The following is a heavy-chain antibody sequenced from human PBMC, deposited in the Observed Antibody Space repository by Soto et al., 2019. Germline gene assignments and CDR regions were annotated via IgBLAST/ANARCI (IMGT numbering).Heavy chain of an antibody. CDR1: GFTFSTYN. CDR2: LTGSGFTK. V-gene: IGHV3-48*01. CDR3: VREWDFYYDY. D-gene: IGHD1-26*01. Sequence: EVQLVESGGALVQPGGSLRLSCAASGFTFSTYNMNWVRQAPGKGLEWISFLTGSGFTKYYADSVKGRFSISRDNARNSLYLQMDSLRAEDTAVYFCVREWDFYYDYWGQGTLVTVSP. J-gene: IGHJ4*02.